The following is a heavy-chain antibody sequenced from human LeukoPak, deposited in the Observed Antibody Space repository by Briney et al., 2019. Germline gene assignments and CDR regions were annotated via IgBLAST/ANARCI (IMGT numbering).Heavy chain of an antibody. V-gene: IGHV4-59*01. CDR2: IYYSGST. CDR3: ARARYDSSGYYDY. J-gene: IGHJ4*02. Sequence: SETLSLTCTVSGSSISSYYWSWIRQPPGKGLEWIGYIYYSGSTNYNPSLKSRVTISVDTSKNQFSLQLSSVPAADTAVYYCARARYDSSGYYDYWGQGTLVTVSS. D-gene: IGHD3-22*01. CDR1: GSSISSYY.